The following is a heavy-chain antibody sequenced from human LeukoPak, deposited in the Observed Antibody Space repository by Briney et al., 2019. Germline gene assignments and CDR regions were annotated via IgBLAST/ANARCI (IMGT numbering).Heavy chain of an antibody. CDR3: AKYSSGWYNYFDY. D-gene: IGHD6-19*01. J-gene: IGHJ4*02. CDR1: GFTFSSYA. CDR2: ISYDGSNK. Sequence: PGGSLRLSCAASGFTFSSYAMHWVRQAPGKGLEWVAVISYDGSNKYYADSVKGRFTISRDNSKNTLYLQMSSLRAEDTAVYYCAKYSSGWYNYFDYWGQGTLVTVSS. V-gene: IGHV3-30*04.